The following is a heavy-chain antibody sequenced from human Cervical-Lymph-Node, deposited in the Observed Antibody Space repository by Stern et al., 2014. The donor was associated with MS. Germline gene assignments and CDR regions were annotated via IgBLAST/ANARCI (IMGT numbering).Heavy chain of an antibody. D-gene: IGHD1-26*01. J-gene: IGHJ4*02. Sequence: VQLVESGGGVVQPGRALRLSCAASGFVFRRYALHWVRQAPGKGLEWEALICDDGRVKYYTDSVKGRFTVSRDNSNNTVDLEMNSLRLEDTAVYYCAKGGSGSYLDWGQGSLVTVSS. CDR3: AKGGSGSYLD. V-gene: IGHV3-30*04. CDR2: ICDDGRVK. CDR1: GFVFRRYA.